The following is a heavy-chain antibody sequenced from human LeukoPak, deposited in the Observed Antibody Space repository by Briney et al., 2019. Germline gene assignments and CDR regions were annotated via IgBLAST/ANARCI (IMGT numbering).Heavy chain of an antibody. J-gene: IGHJ5*02. CDR2: INPNSGGT. CDR1: GYTFTGYY. V-gene: IGHV1-2*02. D-gene: IGHD3-3*01. CDR3: ARDGSPTYHDFWSGPNWFDP. Sequence: ASVKVSCKASGYTFTGYYMHWVRQAPGQGLEWMGWINPNSGGTNYAQKFQGRVTMTRDTSISTAYMELSRLRSDDTAVYYCARDGSPTYHDFWSGPNWFDPWGQGTLVTVSS.